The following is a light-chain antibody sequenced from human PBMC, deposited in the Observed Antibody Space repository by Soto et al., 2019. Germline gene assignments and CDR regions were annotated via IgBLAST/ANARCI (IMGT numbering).Light chain of an antibody. V-gene: IGKV3-11*01. CDR1: QSVSSY. CDR2: AAS. Sequence: EIVLTQSPAILSLSPGERATLSCRASQSVSSYLTWYQQKPGQAPSLLIYAASNRATGIPARFSGSGSGTDFTLTISSLEPEDSAVYYCQQYNNWPYTFCQGTKMEIK. J-gene: IGKJ2*01. CDR3: QQYNNWPYT.